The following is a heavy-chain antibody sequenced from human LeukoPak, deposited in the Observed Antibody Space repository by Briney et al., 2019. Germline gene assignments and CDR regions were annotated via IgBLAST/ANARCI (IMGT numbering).Heavy chain of an antibody. J-gene: IGHJ6*02. CDR3: ARDGYCSSTSCYKYYYYYGMDV. CDR1: GYTFTSYG. CDR2: ISAYNGNT. D-gene: IGHD2-2*02. V-gene: IGHV1-18*01. Sequence: ASVKVSCKASGYTFTSYGISWARQAPGQGLEWMGWISAYNGNTNYAQKLQGRVTMTTDTSTSTAYMELRSLRSDDTAVYYCARDGYCSSTSCYKYYYYYGMDVWGQGTTVTVSS.